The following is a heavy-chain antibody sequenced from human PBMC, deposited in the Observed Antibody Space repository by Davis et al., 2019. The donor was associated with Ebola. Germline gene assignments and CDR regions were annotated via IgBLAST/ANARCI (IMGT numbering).Heavy chain of an antibody. J-gene: IGHJ4*02. CDR3: ARASITMFGVLFIEGIFDY. Sequence: MPSETLSLTCTVSGGSISTYSWSWIRQPPGKELEWIGYIYSSGSTNYNPSLKSRVTISVDTSKNQFSLKLSSVTAADTAVYYCARASITMFGVLFIEGIFDYWGQGTLVTVSS. CDR2: IYSSGST. D-gene: IGHD3-3*01. CDR1: GGSISTYS. V-gene: IGHV4-59*01.